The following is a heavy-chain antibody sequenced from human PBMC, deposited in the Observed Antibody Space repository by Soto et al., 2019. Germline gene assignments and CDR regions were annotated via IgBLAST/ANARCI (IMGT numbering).Heavy chain of an antibody. D-gene: IGHD6-19*01. Sequence: QVQLEQSGAEVKQPGSSVRVSCKTSGGTFSTYAIYWVRQAPGQGLEWMGAIIPLFGTADYSQKFQGRVTITADESTSTAYMELSSLRSDDTAVYFCARPKGTYSSGYYYFDFWGQGTLVTVSS. CDR2: IIPLFGTA. J-gene: IGHJ4*02. V-gene: IGHV1-69*01. CDR1: GGTFSTYA. CDR3: ARPKGTYSSGYYYFDF.